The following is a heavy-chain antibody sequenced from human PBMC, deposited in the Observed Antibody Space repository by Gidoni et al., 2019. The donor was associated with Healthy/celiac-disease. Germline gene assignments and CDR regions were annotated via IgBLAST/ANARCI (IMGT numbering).Heavy chain of an antibody. V-gene: IGHV1-24*01. CDR3: ATGGFGEVGGNYYYMDV. J-gene: IGHJ6*03. Sequence: VKKPGASVKVSCKVSGYTLTELSMHWVRQAPGKGLEWMGGFDPEDGETIYAQKFQGRVTMTEDTSTDTAYMELSSLRSEDTAVYYCATGGFGEVGGNYYYMDVWGKGTTVTVSS. CDR2: FDPEDGET. D-gene: IGHD3-10*01. CDR1: GYTLTELS.